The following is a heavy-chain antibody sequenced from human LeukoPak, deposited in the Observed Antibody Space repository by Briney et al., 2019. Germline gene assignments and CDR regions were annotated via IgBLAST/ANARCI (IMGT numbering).Heavy chain of an antibody. CDR2: IIPIFGTA. CDR1: GGTFSSYA. CDR3: ARGAIAAAGTGGWFDP. D-gene: IGHD6-13*01. Sequence: GASVKVSCKASGGTFSSYAISWVRQAPGQGLEWMGRIIPIFGTANYAQKFQGRATITTDESTSTAYMELSSLRSEDTAVYYCARGAIAAAGTGGWFDPWGQGTLVTVSS. J-gene: IGHJ5*02. V-gene: IGHV1-69*05.